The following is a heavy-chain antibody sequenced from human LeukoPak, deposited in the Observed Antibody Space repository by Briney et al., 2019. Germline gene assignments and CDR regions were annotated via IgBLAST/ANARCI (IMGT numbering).Heavy chain of an antibody. CDR3: AKDRKYQLLRDAFDI. V-gene: IGHV3-23*01. J-gene: IGHJ3*02. CDR2: ISGSGGST. D-gene: IGHD2-2*01. Sequence: PGGSLRLSCAASGFTFSSYAMSWVRQAPGKGLEWVSAISGSGGSTYYADSVKGRFTISRDNSKNTLYLQMNSLRAEDTAVYYCAKDRKYQLLRDAFDIWGQGTMVTVPS. CDR1: GFTFSSYA.